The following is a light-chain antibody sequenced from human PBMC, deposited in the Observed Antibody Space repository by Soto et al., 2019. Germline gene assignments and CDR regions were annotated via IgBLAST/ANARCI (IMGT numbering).Light chain of an antibody. J-gene: IGKJ1*01. CDR3: QQSYRSPPT. CDR1: QSISNH. V-gene: IGKV1-39*01. Sequence: DIQMTQSTSSLSASVEDRVIITCRASQSISNHLNWYQQKPGKAPKLLIFAASSLQSGVPSRSSGSRSGPGFTLTISSLQPEDFATYYCQQSYRSPPTFGQGTKVEVK. CDR2: AAS.